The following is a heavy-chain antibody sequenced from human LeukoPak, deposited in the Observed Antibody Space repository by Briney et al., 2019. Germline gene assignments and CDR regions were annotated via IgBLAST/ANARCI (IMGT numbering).Heavy chain of an antibody. CDR1: GFTFSSYA. J-gene: IGHJ6*04. CDR3: ARTREYQLLPDV. CDR2: ISSNGGST. Sequence: GGSLRLSCAASGFTFSSYAMHWVRQAPGKGLEYVSAISSNGGSTYYANSVKGRFTISRDNSKNTLYLQMGSLRAEDMAVYYCARTREYQLLPDVWGKGTTVTVSS. D-gene: IGHD2-2*01. V-gene: IGHV3-64*01.